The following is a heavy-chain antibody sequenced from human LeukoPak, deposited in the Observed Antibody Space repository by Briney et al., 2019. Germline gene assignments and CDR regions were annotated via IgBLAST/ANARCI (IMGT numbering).Heavy chain of an antibody. CDR2: IWYDGSNK. CDR3: ARDSFLYSSSWFVFWGAFDI. Sequence: GGSLRLSYAASGFTFSSYGMHWVRQAPGKGLEWVAVIWYDGSNKYYADSVKGRFTISRDNSKNTLYLQMNSLRAEDTAVYYCARDSFLYSSSWFVFWGAFDIWGQGTMVTVSS. V-gene: IGHV3-33*01. CDR1: GFTFSSYG. J-gene: IGHJ3*02. D-gene: IGHD6-13*01.